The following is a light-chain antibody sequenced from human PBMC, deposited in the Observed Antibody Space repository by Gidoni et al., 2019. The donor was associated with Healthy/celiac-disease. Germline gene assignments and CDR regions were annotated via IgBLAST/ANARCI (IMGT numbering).Light chain of an antibody. CDR1: QSVSSY. J-gene: IGKJ3*01. CDR3: QQRSNSFT. V-gene: IGKV3-11*01. CDR2: DAS. Sequence: IVLTHSPATLSLSPGERATLSCRASQSVSSYLAWYQQKPGQAPRLLIYDASNRATGIPARFSGSGSGTDFTLTISSLEPEDFAVYYCQQRSNSFTFGPGTKVDIK.